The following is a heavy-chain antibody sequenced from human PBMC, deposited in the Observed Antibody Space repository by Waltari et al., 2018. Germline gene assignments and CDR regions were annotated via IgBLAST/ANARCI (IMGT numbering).Heavy chain of an antibody. Sequence: QVQLQESGPGLVKPSQTLSLTCTVSGGSISSGSYYWSWIRQPAGKGLEWIGYIYTSGSPNYNPSLKSRVTISVDTSKNQFSLKLSSVTAADTAVYYCARASVGRFRERGHNWFDPWGQGTLVTVSS. J-gene: IGHJ5*02. CDR1: GGSISSGSYY. D-gene: IGHD3-10*01. CDR2: IYTSGSP. V-gene: IGHV4-61*09. CDR3: ARASVGRFRERGHNWFDP.